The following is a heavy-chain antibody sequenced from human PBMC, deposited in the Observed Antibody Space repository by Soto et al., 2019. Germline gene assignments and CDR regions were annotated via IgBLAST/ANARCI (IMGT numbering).Heavy chain of an antibody. D-gene: IGHD1-26*01. J-gene: IGHJ4*02. CDR3: ARDMNSGSYFRSYYFDY. V-gene: IGHV3-30-3*01. Sequence: GGSLRLSCAASGFTFSSYAMHWVRQAPGKGLEWVAVISYDGSNKYYADSVKGRFTISRDNSKNTLYLQMNSLRAEDTAVYYCARDMNSGSYFRSYYFDYWGQGTLVTVSS. CDR2: ISYDGSNK. CDR1: GFTFSSYA.